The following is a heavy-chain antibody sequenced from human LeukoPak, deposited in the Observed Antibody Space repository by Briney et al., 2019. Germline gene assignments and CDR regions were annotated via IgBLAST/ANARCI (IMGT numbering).Heavy chain of an antibody. Sequence: GESLKISCKGSGYSFTSYWISWVRQMPGKGLEWMGRIDPSDSYTNYSPSFQGHVTISADKSISTAYLQWSSLKASDTAMYYRARRYCSGGSCYSFINWGQGTLVTVSS. V-gene: IGHV5-10-1*01. CDR2: IDPSDSYT. J-gene: IGHJ4*02. D-gene: IGHD2-15*01. CDR3: ARRYCSGGSCYSFIN. CDR1: GYSFTSYW.